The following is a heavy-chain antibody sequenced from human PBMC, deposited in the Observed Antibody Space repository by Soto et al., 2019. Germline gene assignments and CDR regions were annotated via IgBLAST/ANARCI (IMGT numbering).Heavy chain of an antibody. J-gene: IGHJ4*02. CDR3: ARDQGYYDSSGYFDY. CDR2: IYYSGST. V-gene: IGHV4-31*03. Sequence: QVQLQESGPGLVKPSQTLSLTCTVSGGSISSGGYYWSWIRQHPGKGLEWIGYIYYSGSTYYNPSLKNRVTISIDTSENHFSLKLSSVTAADTAVYYCARDQGYYDSSGYFDYWGQGTLVTVSS. CDR1: GGSISSGGYY. D-gene: IGHD3-22*01.